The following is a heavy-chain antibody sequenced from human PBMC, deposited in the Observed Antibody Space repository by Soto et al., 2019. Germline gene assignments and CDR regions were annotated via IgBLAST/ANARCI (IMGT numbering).Heavy chain of an antibody. Sequence: QVQVVQSRAEVNKPGASVKVSCKTSGYTFTDYDINWVRQATGQGLEWMGWVSPGNAHAGYAPQFQGRVTMTSDTSISTVYLQLNSLTSEDTAVYFCEVTTGFWGQGTKITVSS. D-gene: IGHD2-21*02. CDR2: VSPGNAHA. V-gene: IGHV1-8*01. CDR1: GYTFTDYD. J-gene: IGHJ4*02. CDR3: EVTTGF.